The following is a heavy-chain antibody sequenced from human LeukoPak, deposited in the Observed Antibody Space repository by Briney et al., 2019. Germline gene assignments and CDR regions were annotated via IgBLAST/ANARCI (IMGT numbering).Heavy chain of an antibody. CDR3: TRGSHYDFWSGYPHFYFDY. Sequence: GGSLRLSCTASGFTFGDYAMSWVRQAPGKGLEWVGFIRSKAYGGTTEYAASVKGRFTISRDDSKSIAYLQMNSLKTEDTAVYYCTRGSHYDFWSGYPHFYFDYWGQGTLVIVSS. CDR1: GFTFGDYA. J-gene: IGHJ4*02. D-gene: IGHD3-3*01. CDR2: IRSKAYGGTT. V-gene: IGHV3-49*04.